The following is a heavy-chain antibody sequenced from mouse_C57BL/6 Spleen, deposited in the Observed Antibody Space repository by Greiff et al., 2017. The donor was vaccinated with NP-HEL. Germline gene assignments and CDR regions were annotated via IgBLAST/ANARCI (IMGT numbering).Heavy chain of an antibody. Sequence: VQLQQSGPGLVQPSQSLSITCTVSGFSLTSYGVHWVRQSPGKGLEWLGVIWRGGSTDYNAAFMSRLSITKDNSKSQVFFKMNSLQADDTAIYYCAKNNLGDGYYLDYWGQGTTLTVSS. CDR1: GFSLTSYG. J-gene: IGHJ2*01. CDR3: AKNNLGDGYYLDY. V-gene: IGHV2-5*01. CDR2: IWRGGST. D-gene: IGHD2-3*01.